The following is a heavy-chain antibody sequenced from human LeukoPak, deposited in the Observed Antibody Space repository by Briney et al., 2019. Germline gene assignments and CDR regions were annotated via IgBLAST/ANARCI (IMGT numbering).Heavy chain of an antibody. CDR1: GGTISSDY. CDR3: ARALSSRGPFDI. Sequence: SETLSLTCSVSGGTISSDYWSWIRQPPGKGLEWIGYIHYSGSTNYKLSLKSRVTILSDTSKKQFSLRLSSVTAADTAVYYCARALSSRGPFDIWGQGTMVTVSS. V-gene: IGHV4-59*01. D-gene: IGHD3-10*01. CDR2: IHYSGST. J-gene: IGHJ3*02.